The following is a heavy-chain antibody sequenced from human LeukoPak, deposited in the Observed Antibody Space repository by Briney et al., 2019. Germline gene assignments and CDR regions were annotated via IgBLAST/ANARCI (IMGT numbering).Heavy chain of an antibody. J-gene: IGHJ4*02. V-gene: IGHV4-59*08. D-gene: IGHD5-12*01. Sequence: SETLSLTCTVSGGSISSYYWSWIRQPPGKGLEWIGYIYYSGSTNYNPSLKSRVTISVDTSKNQFSLKLSSVTAADTAVYYCATQDNSGYNPVDYWGQGTLVTVSS. CDR1: GGSISSYY. CDR3: ATQDNSGYNPVDY. CDR2: IYYSGST.